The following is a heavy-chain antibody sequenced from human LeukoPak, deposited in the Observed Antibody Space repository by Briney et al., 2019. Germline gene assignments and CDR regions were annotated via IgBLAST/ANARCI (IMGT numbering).Heavy chain of an antibody. V-gene: IGHV3-9*01. J-gene: IGHJ3*02. D-gene: IGHD3-22*01. CDR1: GFTFDDYA. Sequence: GGSLRLSCAASGFTFDDYAMHWVRQAPGKGLEWVSGISWNSGSIGYADSVKGRFTISRDNAKNSLDLQMNSLRAEDTALYYCAKGLIYDRSGYYLDAFDIWGQGTMVTVSS. CDR2: ISWNSGSI. CDR3: AKGLIYDRSGYYLDAFDI.